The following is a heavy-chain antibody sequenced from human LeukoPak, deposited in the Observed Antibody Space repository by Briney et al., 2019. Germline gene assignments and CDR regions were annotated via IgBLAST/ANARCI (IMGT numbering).Heavy chain of an antibody. V-gene: IGHV4-38-2*02. CDR3: ARMYGPILYYYVDV. D-gene: IGHD2-8*01. CDR1: GYSISSGYW. Sequence: PSETLSLTCTVSGYSISSGYWGGWIRQPPGKGLEWIGSIYHSGSTYYNPSLKSRVTISVDTSKNQFSLKLSSVTAADTAVYYCARMYGPILYYYVDVWGKGTTVTVSS. CDR2: IYHSGST. J-gene: IGHJ6*03.